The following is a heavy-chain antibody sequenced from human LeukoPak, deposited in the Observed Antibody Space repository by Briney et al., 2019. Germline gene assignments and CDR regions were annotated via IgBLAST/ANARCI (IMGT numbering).Heavy chain of an antibody. V-gene: IGHV3-23*01. D-gene: IGHD3/OR15-3a*01. Sequence: GGSLRLSCAASGFTFSSYAMSWIRQAPGKGPEWVSAISGSGGSTYYADSVKGRFTISRDNSKNTLYLQMNSLRAEDTAVYYCAKGPGLNYYYYMDVWGKGTTVTVSS. CDR3: AKGPGLNYYYYMDV. J-gene: IGHJ6*03. CDR1: GFTFSSYA. CDR2: ISGSGGST.